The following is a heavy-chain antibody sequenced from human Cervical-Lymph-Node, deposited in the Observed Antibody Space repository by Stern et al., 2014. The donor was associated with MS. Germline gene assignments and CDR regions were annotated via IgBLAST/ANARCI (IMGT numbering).Heavy chain of an antibody. V-gene: IGHV5-51*01. J-gene: IGHJ4*02. CDR2: VYPENSDT. Sequence: EVQLVESGAEVKKPGESLRISCKASGYSFRTNFIGWVRQMPGKGLEWMGMVYPENSDTLYSPSFQGQVTISADMSITTAYLQWSSLKASDNAIYYCARRPNSGFDFDLWGQGTLVTVSS. CDR1: GYSFRTNF. CDR3: ARRPNSGFDFDL. D-gene: IGHD5-12*01.